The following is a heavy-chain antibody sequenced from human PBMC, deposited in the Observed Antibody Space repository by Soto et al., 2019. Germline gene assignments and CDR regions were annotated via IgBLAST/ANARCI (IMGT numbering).Heavy chain of an antibody. Sequence: LRLSCAASGFTFSGFGMHWVRQAPGKGLEWVAIIWYDGSDKYYADSVKGRFTVSRDNSKNTLYLQMNSLRAEDTAVYHCAFGNLSYYFDFWDQGTPVTVSS. CDR1: GFTFSGFG. V-gene: IGHV3-33*01. J-gene: IGHJ4*02. CDR2: IWYDGSDK. D-gene: IGHD3-16*01. CDR3: AFGNLSYYFDF.